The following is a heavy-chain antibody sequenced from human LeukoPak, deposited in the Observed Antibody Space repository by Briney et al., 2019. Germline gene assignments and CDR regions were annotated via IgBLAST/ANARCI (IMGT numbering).Heavy chain of an antibody. V-gene: IGHV3-23*01. Sequence: GGSLRLSCAASGFTFSNYAMTWVRQAPGKGLEWVSAISGSGGSTYYADSVMGRFTISRDNSKNTLYLQMNSLRPDDTAVYYCAKGPAYNTAEGYFDYWGQGTLVTVSS. J-gene: IGHJ4*02. CDR3: AKGPAYNTAEGYFDY. D-gene: IGHD5-18*01. CDR1: GFTFSNYA. CDR2: ISGSGGST.